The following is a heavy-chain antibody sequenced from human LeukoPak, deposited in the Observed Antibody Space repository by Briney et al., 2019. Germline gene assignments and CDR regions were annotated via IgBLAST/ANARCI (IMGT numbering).Heavy chain of an antibody. CDR2: ISHDGSNK. V-gene: IGHV3-30*18. Sequence: GGSLRLSCAASGFTFSSYAMSWVRQAPGKGLEWVAVISHDGSNKYYADSVKGRFTISRDNSKNTLYLQMNSLRAEDTAVYYCAKDLMVVVTSAFDYWGQGTLVTVSS. CDR3: AKDLMVVVTSAFDY. D-gene: IGHD3-22*01. J-gene: IGHJ4*02. CDR1: GFTFSSYA.